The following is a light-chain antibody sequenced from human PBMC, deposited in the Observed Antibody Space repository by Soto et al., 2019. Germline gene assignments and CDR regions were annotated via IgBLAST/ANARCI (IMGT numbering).Light chain of an antibody. CDR2: DAS. CDR3: QQYNNWPIT. V-gene: IGKV3D-15*01. Sequence: EIEMTQSPATLSVSPGERATLSCRASQSVSRNLAWYQQKPGQAPRLLMYDASTRATGTPARFSGSGTGTKFTLSISSLQPEDFAVYSCQQYNNWPITFGQGTRLEIK. CDR1: QSVSRN. J-gene: IGKJ5*01.